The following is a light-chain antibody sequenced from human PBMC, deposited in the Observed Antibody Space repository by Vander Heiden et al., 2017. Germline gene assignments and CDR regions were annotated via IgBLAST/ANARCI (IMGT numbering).Light chain of an antibody. J-gene: IGKJ2*01. CDR3: QQYNTWPYT. CDR2: DAA. Sequence: EIVLTQSPASLFVSPGGRATLSCRASQSVSNNLAWYHQKPGQAPRLLIFDAASRATGVPARITASGSGTEFSLTISSLQSEDVASFYCQQYNTWPYTFGQGTKLEIK. CDR1: QSVSNN. V-gene: IGKV3-15*01.